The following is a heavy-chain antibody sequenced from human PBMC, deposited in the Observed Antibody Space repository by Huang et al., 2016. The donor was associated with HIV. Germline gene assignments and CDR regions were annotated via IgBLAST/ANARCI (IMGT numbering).Heavy chain of an antibody. CDR1: GYTFTNYD. CDR3: ARGFGINYNHEAFDV. CDR2: MNPKSGNV. V-gene: IGHV1-8*01. Sequence: QIQLAQSGAEVKKPGASVKVSCKASGYTFTNYDINWVRQASGQGLEWMGWMNPKSGNVGYTKQFQGRVAILRNSSINTSYLEVTSLTSEDTAVYYCARGFGINYNHEAFDVWGQGTMVTVSS. J-gene: IGHJ3*01. D-gene: IGHD3-10*01.